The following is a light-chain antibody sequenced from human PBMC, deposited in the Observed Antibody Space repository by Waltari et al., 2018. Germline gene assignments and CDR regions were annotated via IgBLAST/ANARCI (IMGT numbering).Light chain of an antibody. Sequence: EIVLTQSPVTLSLSPGERATLPCRASQSISKYLAWYQQKPGQAARLLIYHASSRAACIPDRFSGSGSGTDFSLSISRLEPEDFAVYYCQHYESLPVTVGQVTKGEIK. CDR2: HAS. V-gene: IGKV3-20*01. CDR3: QHYESLPVT. CDR1: QSISKY. J-gene: IGKJ1*01.